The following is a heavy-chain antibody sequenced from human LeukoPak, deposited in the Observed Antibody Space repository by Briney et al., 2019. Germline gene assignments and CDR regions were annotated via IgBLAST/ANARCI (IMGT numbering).Heavy chain of an antibody. D-gene: IGHD5-12*01. V-gene: IGHV4-34*01. Sequence: SETLSLTCAVYGGSFSGYYWSWIRQPPGKGLEWIGEINHSGSTNYNPSLKSRVTISVGTSKNQFSLKLSSVTAADTAVYYCARALVEMATMDYWGQGTLVTVSS. CDR3: ARALVEMATMDY. CDR1: GGSFSGYY. J-gene: IGHJ4*02. CDR2: INHSGST.